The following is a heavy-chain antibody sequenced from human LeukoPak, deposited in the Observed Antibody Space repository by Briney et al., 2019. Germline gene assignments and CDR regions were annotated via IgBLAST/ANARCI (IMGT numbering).Heavy chain of an antibody. CDR3: ARGSLPYYYDSSGYYQFDY. CDR2: ISAYNGNT. J-gene: IGHJ4*02. CDR1: GYTFTSYG. D-gene: IGHD3-22*01. Sequence: GASVKVSCKASGYTFTSYGISWVRQAPGQGLEWMGWISAYNGNTNYAQKVQGRVTMTTDTSTSTAYMELSSLRSEDTAVYYCARGSLPYYYDSSGYYQFDYWGQGTLVTVSS. V-gene: IGHV1-18*01.